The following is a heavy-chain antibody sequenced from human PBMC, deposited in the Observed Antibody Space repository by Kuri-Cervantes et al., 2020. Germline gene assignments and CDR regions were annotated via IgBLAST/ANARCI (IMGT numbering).Heavy chain of an antibody. CDR2: ISYDGSNK. Sequence: GESLKISCAASGFTFSIYALHWVRQAPGKGLEWVAVISYDGSNKYYADSVKGRFTISRDNSKNTLYLQMNSLRAEDTAVYYCAREQLYCSGGSCYLGMDVWGQGTTVTVSS. CDR1: GFTFSIYA. D-gene: IGHD2-15*01. CDR3: AREQLYCSGGSCYLGMDV. V-gene: IGHV3-30*04. J-gene: IGHJ6*02.